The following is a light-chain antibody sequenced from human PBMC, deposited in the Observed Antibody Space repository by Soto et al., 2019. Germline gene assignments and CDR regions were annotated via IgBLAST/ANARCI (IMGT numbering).Light chain of an antibody. CDR2: EVS. Sequence: QSALTQPPSAAGSPGQSVTISCTGTSTDVGGYNYVSWYQQYPGKAPKLMIYEVSKRPSGVPDRFSGSKSGNTASLTVSGLQAEDEADYYCSSYGGRDNDVCGTGTKVTVL. CDR1: STDVGGYNY. V-gene: IGLV2-8*01. J-gene: IGLJ1*01. CDR3: SSYGGRDNDV.